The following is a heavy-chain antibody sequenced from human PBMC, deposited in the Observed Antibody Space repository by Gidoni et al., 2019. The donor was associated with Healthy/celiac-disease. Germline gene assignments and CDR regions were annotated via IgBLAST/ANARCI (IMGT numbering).Heavy chain of an antibody. D-gene: IGHD6-6*01. CDR1: GGSISSYY. CDR2: IYYSGST. J-gene: IGHJ5*02. V-gene: IGHV4-59*01. CDR3: AGGSSSYRVDP. Sequence: QVQLQESGPGLVKPSETLSLTCTVSGGSISSYYWSWIRQPPGKGLEWVGYIYYSGSTNYNPSLKSRVTISVDTSKNQFSLKLSSVTAADTAVYYCAGGSSSYRVDPWGQGTLVTVSS.